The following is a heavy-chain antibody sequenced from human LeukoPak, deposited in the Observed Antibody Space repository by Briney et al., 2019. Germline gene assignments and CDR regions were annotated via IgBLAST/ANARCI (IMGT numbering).Heavy chain of an antibody. Sequence: SETLSLTCAVYGGSFSGYYWSWIRQPPGKGLEWIGEINHSGSTNYNPSLKSRVTISVDTSKNQFSLKLSSVTAADTAVYYCARCSIVAMIPYCDYWGQGTLVTVSS. V-gene: IGHV4-34*01. CDR3: ARCSIVAMIPYCDY. D-gene: IGHD5-12*01. J-gene: IGHJ4*02. CDR2: INHSGST. CDR1: GGSFSGYY.